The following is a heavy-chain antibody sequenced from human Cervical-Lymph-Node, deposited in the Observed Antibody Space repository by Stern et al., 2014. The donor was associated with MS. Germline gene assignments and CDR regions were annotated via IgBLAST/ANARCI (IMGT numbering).Heavy chain of an antibody. D-gene: IGHD3-3*01. CDR1: GYIFTGYY. CDR3: ARDQRGITIFGVVTDYYYLGMDV. J-gene: IGHJ6*02. CDR2: INPNTGGT. V-gene: IGHV1-2*02. Sequence: QVQLVQSGAEVKKPGASVKVSCKTSGYIFTGYYIHWVRQAPGQGLEWMAWINPNTGGTKYAQKVQGRVTMRRDTSISTAYVELSSLTSDDTAVYYCARDQRGITIFGVVTDYYYLGMDVWGQGTTVTVSS.